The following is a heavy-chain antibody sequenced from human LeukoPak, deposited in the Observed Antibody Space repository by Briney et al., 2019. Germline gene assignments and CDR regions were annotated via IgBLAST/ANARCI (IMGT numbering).Heavy chain of an antibody. CDR3: ARGRSTYYGSGSYPLPLDY. CDR2: IYYSGST. J-gene: IGHJ4*02. CDR1: GGSLSSRRYY. Sequence: SETLSLTCTVSGGSLSSRRYYWAWIRQPPGKGLEWIGNIYYSGSTYYNPSLKSRVTISVDTSKNRFSLNLNSVTAADTAVYYCARGRSTYYGSGSYPLPLDYWGQGTLVTVSS. V-gene: IGHV4-39*02. D-gene: IGHD3-10*01.